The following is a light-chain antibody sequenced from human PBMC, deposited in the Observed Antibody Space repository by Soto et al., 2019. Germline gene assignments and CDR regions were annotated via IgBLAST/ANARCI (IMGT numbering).Light chain of an antibody. CDR3: QQLNSYPYT. Sequence: DIQLTQSPSFLSASVGDRVTITCRASQGISTYLAWYQQKSGKAPKLLIYVASTLQSGVPSRFSGGGSGTEFTLTISSRQPEDLATYYCQQLNSYPYTFGQGTKLEIK. V-gene: IGKV1-9*01. J-gene: IGKJ2*01. CDR2: VAS. CDR1: QGISTY.